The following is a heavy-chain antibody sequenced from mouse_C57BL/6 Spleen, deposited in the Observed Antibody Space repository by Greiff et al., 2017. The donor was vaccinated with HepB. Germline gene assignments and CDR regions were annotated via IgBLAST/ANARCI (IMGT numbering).Heavy chain of an antibody. V-gene: IGHV1-61*01. CDR2: IYPSDSET. Sequence: QVQLQQPGAELVRPGSSVKLSCKASGYTFTSYWMDWVKQRPGQGLEWIGNIYPSDSETHYNQKFKDKATLTVDKSSSTAYMQLSSLTSEDSAVYYCARAIYYDYDLGYFDDWGQGTTLTVSS. CDR1: GYTFTSYW. CDR3: ARAIYYDYDLGYFDD. D-gene: IGHD2-4*01. J-gene: IGHJ2*01.